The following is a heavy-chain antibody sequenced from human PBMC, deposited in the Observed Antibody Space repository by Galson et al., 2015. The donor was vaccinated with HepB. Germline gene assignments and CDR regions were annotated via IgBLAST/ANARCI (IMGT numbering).Heavy chain of an antibody. D-gene: IGHD2-15*01. CDR1: GFTFSSYG. J-gene: IGHJ4*02. Sequence: SLRLSCAAFGFTFSSYGMHWVRQAPGKGLEWVAVISYDGSNKYYADSVKGRFTISRDNSKNTLFLQMNSLSAEDTAVYYCAKGHIVVMIGATPLDYWGQGTLVTVSS. CDR2: ISYDGSNK. V-gene: IGHV3-30*18. CDR3: AKGHIVVMIGATPLDY.